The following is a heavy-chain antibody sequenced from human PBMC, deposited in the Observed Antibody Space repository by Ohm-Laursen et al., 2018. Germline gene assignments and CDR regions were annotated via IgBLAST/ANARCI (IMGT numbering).Heavy chain of an antibody. D-gene: IGHD4-17*01. V-gene: IGHV3-7*01. CDR1: GFTFSNAW. CDR2: IKQDGSEK. J-gene: IGHJ4*02. CDR3: ARDDDGEDY. Sequence: SLRLSCTASGFTFSNAWMSWVRQAPGKGLEWVANIKQDGSEKYYVDSVKGRFTISRDNAKNSVYLQLNSLRNEDTAVYYCARDDDGEDYWGQGTLVTVSP.